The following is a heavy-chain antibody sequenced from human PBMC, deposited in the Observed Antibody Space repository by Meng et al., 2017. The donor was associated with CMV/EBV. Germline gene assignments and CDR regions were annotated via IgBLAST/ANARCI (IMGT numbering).Heavy chain of an antibody. CDR3: ARDFLFGPPPDY. J-gene: IGHJ4*02. D-gene: IGHD2/OR15-2a*01. CDR2: ISRSSSYI. CDR1: GFTFSSYS. Sequence: GESLKISCAASGFTFSSYSMNWVRQAPGKGLEWVSSISRSSSYIYYADSVKGRFTISRDNAKNSLYLQMNSLRAEDTAVYYCARDFLFGPPPDYWGQGTLVTVSS. V-gene: IGHV3-21*01.